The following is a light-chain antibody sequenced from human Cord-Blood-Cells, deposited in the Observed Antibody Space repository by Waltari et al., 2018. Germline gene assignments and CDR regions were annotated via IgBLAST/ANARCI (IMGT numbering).Light chain of an antibody. CDR1: QSVSSSY. CDR3: QQYGSSPMYT. J-gene: IGKJ2*01. Sequence: EIVLTQSPGTLSLSPGERATLSCRASQSVSSSYLAWYQQKPGLAHRLLIYGASSRATGIPDRFSGSGSGTDFTLTISRLEPEDFAVYYCQQYGSSPMYTFGQGTKLEIK. V-gene: IGKV3-20*01. CDR2: GAS.